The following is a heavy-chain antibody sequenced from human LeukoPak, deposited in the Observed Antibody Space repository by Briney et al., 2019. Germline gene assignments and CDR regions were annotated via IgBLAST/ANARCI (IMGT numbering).Heavy chain of an antibody. V-gene: IGHV3-30*02. Sequence: GGSLRLSCAASGFTFSTFPMHWVRQAPGKGLDWVALIQDDGATTNYADSVRGRFTISRDNSKSTVYLQMNSLKPDDTAVYYCAAQTVTLIVVISPFDYWGRGALVTVSS. J-gene: IGHJ4*02. CDR1: GFTFSTFP. CDR2: IQDDGATT. D-gene: IGHD3-22*01. CDR3: AAQTVTLIVVISPFDY.